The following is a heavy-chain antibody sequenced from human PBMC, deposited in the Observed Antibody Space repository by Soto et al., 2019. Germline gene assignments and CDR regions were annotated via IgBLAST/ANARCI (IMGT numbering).Heavy chain of an antibody. CDR2: IYYSGST. CDR1: GGSVSSGTYY. Sequence: KPSETLSLTSTVSGGSVSSGTYYWSWLRHPPGKGLEWIGYIYYSGSTNYNPSLKSRVTISVDTSKNQFSLKLSSVTAADTAVYYCAGGPRGLAAAERFQDYYYYYYGMDVWGQGTTVTVSS. D-gene: IGHD6-13*01. V-gene: IGHV4-61*01. J-gene: IGHJ6*02. CDR3: AGGPRGLAAAERFQDYYYYYYGMDV.